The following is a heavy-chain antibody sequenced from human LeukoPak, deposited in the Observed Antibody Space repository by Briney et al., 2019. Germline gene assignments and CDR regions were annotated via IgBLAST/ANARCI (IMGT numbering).Heavy chain of an antibody. CDR2: IWNDGSNK. CDR1: GFTLSTYG. D-gene: IGHD6-13*01. Sequence: PGGSLRLSCAASGFTLSTYGMYWVRQAPGKGLEWVAVIWNDGSNKHYADSVKGRFTISRDNSKNTLDLQMNSLRAEDKAVYYCAKDLSSSWFEGLDNWGQGTLVTVSS. V-gene: IGHV3-33*06. J-gene: IGHJ4*02. CDR3: AKDLSSSWFEGLDN.